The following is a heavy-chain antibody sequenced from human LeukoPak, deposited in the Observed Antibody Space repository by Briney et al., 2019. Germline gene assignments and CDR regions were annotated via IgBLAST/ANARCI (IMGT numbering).Heavy chain of an antibody. CDR2: ISRRGSHI. Sequence: PGGSLRISCAASGFTFSTYEMNWVRQAPGKGREWVSYISRRGSHIYYADSVKGRFTISRDIAKTSLYLQMNSLRAEDTAIYYCARDMEPDAFDIWGQGTMVTVSS. CDR3: ARDMEPDAFDI. V-gene: IGHV3-48*03. J-gene: IGHJ3*02. D-gene: IGHD1-1*01. CDR1: GFTFSTYE.